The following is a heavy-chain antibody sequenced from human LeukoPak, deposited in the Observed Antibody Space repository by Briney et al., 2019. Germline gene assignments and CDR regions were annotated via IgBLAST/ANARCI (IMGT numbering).Heavy chain of an antibody. CDR1: GGSISTYY. CDR3: ARGTTFGVVIPNYYYMDV. CDR2: IFYSGST. V-gene: IGHV4-59*01. D-gene: IGHD3-3*01. Sequence: PSETLSLTCTVSGGSISTYYWSWIRLPPGKGLEWLVYIFYSGSTTYNPSLKSRVTISVDTSQNQFSLILRSVTAADTAVYYCARGTTFGVVIPNYYYMDVWGKGTTVTVSS. J-gene: IGHJ6*03.